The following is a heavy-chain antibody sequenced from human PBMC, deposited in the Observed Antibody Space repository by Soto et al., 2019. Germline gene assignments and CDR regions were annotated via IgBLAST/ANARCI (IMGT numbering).Heavy chain of an antibody. Sequence: PSETRSLTCTVSGGSISSGDYYWSWIRQPPGKGLEWIGHIYYSGSTYYNPSLKSRVTISVDTSKNQFSLKLSSVTAADTAVYYRARYAPHSSSWYFWFDPWGQGTLVTVSS. D-gene: IGHD6-13*01. V-gene: IGHV4-30-4*01. J-gene: IGHJ5*02. CDR1: GGSISSGDYY. CDR2: IYYSGST. CDR3: ARYAPHSSSWYFWFDP.